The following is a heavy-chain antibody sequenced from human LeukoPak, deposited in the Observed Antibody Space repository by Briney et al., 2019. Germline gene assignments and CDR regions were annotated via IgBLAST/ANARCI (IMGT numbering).Heavy chain of an antibody. V-gene: IGHV3-30*04. D-gene: IGHD3-10*01. CDR3: ARDRRAGRFGGNDAFDI. CDR2: ISYDARNK. J-gene: IGHJ3*02. Sequence: GGSLRLSCVGSGFTFSNYAMHWVRQAPGKGLEWVTIISYDARNKYFADSVNGRFTVSRDNSKNTVYLQMNSLRAEDTAVYYCARDRRAGRFGGNDAFDIWGQGTMVTVSS. CDR1: GFTFSNYA.